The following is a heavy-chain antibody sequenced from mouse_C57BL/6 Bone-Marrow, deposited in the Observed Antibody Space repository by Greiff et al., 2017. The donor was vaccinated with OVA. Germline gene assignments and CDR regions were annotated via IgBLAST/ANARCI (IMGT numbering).Heavy chain of an antibody. D-gene: IGHD4-1*01. Sequence: VQLQQSGPELVKPGASVKISCKASGYSFTSYYIHWVKQRPGQGLEWIGWIYPGSGNTKYNEKFKGKATLTADTSSSTAYMQLSSLTSEDSAVYYCARGTGTYFDYWGQGTTLTVSS. CDR2: IYPGSGNT. CDR3: ARGTGTYFDY. J-gene: IGHJ2*01. V-gene: IGHV1-66*01. CDR1: GYSFTSYY.